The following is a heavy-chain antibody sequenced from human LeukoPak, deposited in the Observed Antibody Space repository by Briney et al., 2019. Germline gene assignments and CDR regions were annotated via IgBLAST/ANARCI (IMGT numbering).Heavy chain of an antibody. CDR2: ISSSSSYI. J-gene: IGHJ4*02. CDR3: ARELWGITMIVGPIEDY. Sequence: GGSLRLSCAASGFTFSSYSMNWVRQAPGKGLEWVSYISSSSSYIYYADSVKGRFTISRDNAKNSLYLQMNSLRAEDTAVYYCARELWGITMIVGPIEDYWGQGTLVTVSS. V-gene: IGHV3-21*01. D-gene: IGHD3-22*01. CDR1: GFTFSSYS.